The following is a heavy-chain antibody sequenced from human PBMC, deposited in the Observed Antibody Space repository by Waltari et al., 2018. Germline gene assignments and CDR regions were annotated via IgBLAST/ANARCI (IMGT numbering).Heavy chain of an antibody. Sequence: EVQLVESGGGLVKPGGSLRLSCAASGFTFSSYNMNWVRQAPGKGLEWVSSISRTGTYTHYADSVKGRFTISRDNAKNSLYLQMNSLRDEDTAVYYCATGGWGFYLDHWGLGTLVSFSS. V-gene: IGHV3-21*01. J-gene: IGHJ4*02. CDR3: ATGGWGFYLDH. CDR2: ISRTGTYT. D-gene: IGHD7-27*01. CDR1: GFTFSSYN.